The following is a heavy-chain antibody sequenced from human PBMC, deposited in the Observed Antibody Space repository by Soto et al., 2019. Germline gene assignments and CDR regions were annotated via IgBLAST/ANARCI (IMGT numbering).Heavy chain of an antibody. J-gene: IGHJ6*02. CDR1: GYTFTTHY. CDR2: IDPRSGSA. CDR3: AIGKDLPYYYYGLDV. Sequence: QVQLVQSGAEVKKPGASVKVSCKASGYTFTTHYIHWVRQAPGQGPEWMGIIDPRSGSAGYAQRFQVSVTITRDTPTSTFYMELSSLRSEDTAVYYCAIGKDLPYYYYGLDVWGQGTTVTVSS. V-gene: IGHV1-46*03.